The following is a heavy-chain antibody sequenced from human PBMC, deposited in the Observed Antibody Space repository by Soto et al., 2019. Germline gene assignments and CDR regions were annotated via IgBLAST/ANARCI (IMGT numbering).Heavy chain of an antibody. Sequence: QVQLVESGGGVVQPGRSLRLSCAASGFTFSSYGMHWVRQAPGKGLEWVAVISYDGSNKYYADSVKGRFTISRDNSKNTLFLQMNSLRAEDTAVYYCAKSATVNSYGSDWGQGTLVTVS. CDR3: AKSATVNSYGSD. J-gene: IGHJ4*02. CDR1: GFTFSSYG. CDR2: ISYDGSNK. V-gene: IGHV3-30*18. D-gene: IGHD5-18*01.